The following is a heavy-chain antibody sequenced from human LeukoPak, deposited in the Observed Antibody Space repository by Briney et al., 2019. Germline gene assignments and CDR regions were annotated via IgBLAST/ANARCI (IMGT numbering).Heavy chain of an antibody. CDR2: INHSGST. D-gene: IGHD2/OR15-2a*01. Sequence: SETLSLTCAVYGGSFSGYYWSWIRQPPGKGLEWIGEINHSGSTNYNPSLKSRVTISVDMSKNQFSLRLRSVTAADTAIYYCARNNSREGYHFHYWGQGTLVTVSS. V-gene: IGHV4-34*01. CDR3: ARNNSREGYHFHY. J-gene: IGHJ4*02. CDR1: GGSFSGYY.